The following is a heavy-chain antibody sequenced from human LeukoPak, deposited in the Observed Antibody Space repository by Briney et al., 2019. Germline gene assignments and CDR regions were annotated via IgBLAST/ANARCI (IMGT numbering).Heavy chain of an antibody. Sequence: SETLSLTCTVSDPSIGVYYWSWIRQPPGKGLEWIGYIDNSGSTDYNPSLMGRVSISLATSKNQFSLRLSSVTVADTAIYYCATHAWGYFTFDVWGQGTMVIVSP. J-gene: IGHJ3*01. CDR2: IDNSGST. CDR3: ATHAWGYFTFDV. CDR1: DPSIGVYY. D-gene: IGHD3-16*01. V-gene: IGHV4-59*08.